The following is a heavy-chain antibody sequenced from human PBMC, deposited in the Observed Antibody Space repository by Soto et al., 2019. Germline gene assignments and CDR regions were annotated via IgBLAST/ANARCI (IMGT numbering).Heavy chain of an antibody. CDR3: ARFSIPVLYYDSSGSHAFDI. J-gene: IGHJ3*02. V-gene: IGHV4-61*01. D-gene: IGHD3-22*01. CDR1: GASVSRGHYY. Sequence: SETLSLTCTVSGASVSRGHYYWTWIRQPPGKGLEWIGYFYSVGSTDYNPSLKSRVTISLDTSKNQFFLNLTSVTAADTAVYYCARFSIPVLYYDSSGSHAFDIWGQGTMVTVSS. CDR2: FYSVGST.